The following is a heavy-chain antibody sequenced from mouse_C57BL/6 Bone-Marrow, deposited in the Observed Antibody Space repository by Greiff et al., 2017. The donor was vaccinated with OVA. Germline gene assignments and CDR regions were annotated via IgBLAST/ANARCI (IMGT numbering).Heavy chain of an antibody. CDR1: GFSFNTYA. D-gene: IGHD2-3*01. J-gene: IGHJ1*03. V-gene: IGHV10-1*01. CDR3: GRHDVYWYVDV. Sequence: GGGLVQPKGSLKLSCAASGFSFNTYAMNWVRQAPGKGLEWVARIRSKSNNYATYYADSVKDRFTISRDDSESMLYLQMNNLKTEDTAMYYCGRHDVYWYVDVWGTGTTVTVSS. CDR2: IRSKSNNYAT.